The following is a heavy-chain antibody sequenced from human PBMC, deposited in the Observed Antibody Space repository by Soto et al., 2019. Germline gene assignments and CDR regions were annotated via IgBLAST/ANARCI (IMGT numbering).Heavy chain of an antibody. J-gene: IGHJ4*02. Sequence: LRLSCAASGFTFSSYAMTWVRQAPGKGLEWVSAISGSGGSTYYADSVKGRFTISRDNSKNTLYLQMSSLRAEDTAVYYCARSIPLDGYPYWGQGTLVTVSS. CDR2: ISGSGGST. V-gene: IGHV3-23*01. D-gene: IGHD5-18*01. CDR1: GFTFSSYA. CDR3: ARSIPLDGYPY.